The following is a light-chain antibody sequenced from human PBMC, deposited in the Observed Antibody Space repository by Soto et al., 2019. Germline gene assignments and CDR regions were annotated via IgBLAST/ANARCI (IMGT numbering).Light chain of an antibody. CDR1: QSVSSKY. Sequence: DIVLTQSPGTLSLSPGERATLSCRASQSVSSKYLAWYQQKPGQAPRVLIYGASIRATGIPERFSGGGSGTDFTLTITRLEPEDFAVYYCQQRTNWPPEYTFGPGTKLEIK. J-gene: IGKJ2*01. V-gene: IGKV3D-20*02. CDR2: GAS. CDR3: QQRTNWPPEYT.